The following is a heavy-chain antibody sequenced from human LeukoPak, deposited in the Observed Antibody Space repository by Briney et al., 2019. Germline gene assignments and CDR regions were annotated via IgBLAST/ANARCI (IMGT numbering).Heavy chain of an antibody. D-gene: IGHD3-3*01. CDR1: GFTFRSYA. CDR3: AKDSDPDYDFWTDNAAFDI. J-gene: IGHJ3*02. CDR2: ISGSGGDT. V-gene: IGHV3-23*01. Sequence: PGGSLRLSCVTSGFTFRSYAMNWVRQAPGKGLEWVSTISGSGGDTYYAGSVKGRFTISRDNSKNTLYLQMNSLRAEDTAVYYCAKDSDPDYDFWTDNAAFDIWGQGTMVTVSS.